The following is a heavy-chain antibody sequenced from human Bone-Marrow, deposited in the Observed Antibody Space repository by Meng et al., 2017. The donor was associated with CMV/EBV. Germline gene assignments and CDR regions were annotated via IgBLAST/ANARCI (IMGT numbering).Heavy chain of an antibody. D-gene: IGHD1-26*01. Sequence: GSLRLSCTVSGGSVSSGSYYWSWIRQPPGKGLEWIGYIYYSGSTNYNPSLKSRVTISVDTSKNQFSLKLSSVTAADTAVYYCASYSGSMEGLDYWGQGTLVTVSS. CDR1: GGSVSSGSYY. CDR3: ASYSGSMEGLDY. V-gene: IGHV4-61*01. J-gene: IGHJ4*02. CDR2: IYYSGST.